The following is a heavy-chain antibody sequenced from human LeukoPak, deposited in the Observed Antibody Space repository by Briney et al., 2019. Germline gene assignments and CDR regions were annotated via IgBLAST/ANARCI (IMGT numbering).Heavy chain of an antibody. J-gene: IGHJ5*02. CDR1: GGTFSSYA. CDR3: AGEGYYDGPS. Sequence: ASVKVSCKASGGTFSSYAISWVRQAPGQGLEWMGGIIPIFGTANYAQKFQGRVTITTDESTSTAYMELSSLRSEDTAVYYCAGEGYYDGPSWGQGTLVTVSS. CDR2: IIPIFGTA. V-gene: IGHV1-69*05. D-gene: IGHD3-22*01.